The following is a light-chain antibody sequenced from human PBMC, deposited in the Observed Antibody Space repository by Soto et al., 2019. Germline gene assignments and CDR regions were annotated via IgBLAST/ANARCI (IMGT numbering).Light chain of an antibody. Sequence: EIVLTQSPGTLSLSPGERATLSCRASHSVTSNYLAWYQQKPGQAPRLLIYAASGRASGIPDRFSGSGSGTDFILTISRLEPEDFAVYYCQPYGSSPQTFGQGPRVDIK. CDR1: HSVTSNY. V-gene: IGKV3-20*01. CDR2: AAS. CDR3: QPYGSSPQT. J-gene: IGKJ1*01.